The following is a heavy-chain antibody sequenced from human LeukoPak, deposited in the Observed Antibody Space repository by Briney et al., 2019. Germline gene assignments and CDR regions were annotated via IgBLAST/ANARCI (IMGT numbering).Heavy chain of an antibody. V-gene: IGHV3-48*01. CDR1: GFSFSSFG. CDR3: AREGCYYDSGSGPDTCYNYYMAV. CDR2: ISSSRRAI. D-gene: IGHD3-3*01. J-gene: IGHJ6*03. Sequence: GGSLRLSCAASGFSFSSFGFNWVREAPGEGLEWISYISSSRRAIYYADSVRGRFTVSRDNAKNSLFLEMSSLRAEDTAVYYCAREGCYYDSGSGPDTCYNYYMAVWGKGTTAPVSS.